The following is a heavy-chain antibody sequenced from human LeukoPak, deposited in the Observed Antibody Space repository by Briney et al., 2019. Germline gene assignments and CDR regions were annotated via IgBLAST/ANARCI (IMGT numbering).Heavy chain of an antibody. V-gene: IGHV3-23*01. CDR2: ISGSGGST. CDR3: AKDLLYIVATMIDY. D-gene: IGHD5-12*01. Sequence: PGGSLRLSCAASRFTFSSYAMSWVRQAPGKGLEWVSAISGSGGSTYYADSVKGRFTISRDNSKNTLYLQMNSLRAEDTAVYYCAKDLLYIVATMIDYWGQGTLVTVSS. CDR1: RFTFSSYA. J-gene: IGHJ4*02.